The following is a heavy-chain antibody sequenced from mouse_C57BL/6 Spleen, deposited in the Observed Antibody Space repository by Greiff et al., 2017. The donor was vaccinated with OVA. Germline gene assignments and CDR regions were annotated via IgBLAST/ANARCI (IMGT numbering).Heavy chain of an antibody. V-gene: IGHV5-4*03. CDR1: GFTFSSYA. J-gene: IGHJ4*01. Sequence: DVKLVESGGGLVKPGGSLKLSCAASGFTFSSYAMSWVRQTPEKRLEWVATISDGGSYTYYPDNVKGRFTISRDNAKNNLYLQMSHLKSEDTAMYYCARGGYGNYVDYAMDYWGQGTSVTVSS. CDR2: ISDGGSYT. D-gene: IGHD2-1*01. CDR3: ARGGYGNYVDYAMDY.